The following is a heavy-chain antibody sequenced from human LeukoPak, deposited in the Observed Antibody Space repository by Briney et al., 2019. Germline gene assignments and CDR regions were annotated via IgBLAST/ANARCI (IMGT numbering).Heavy chain of an antibody. V-gene: IGHV3-72*01. J-gene: IGHJ4*02. Sequence: PGGSLRLSCAASGFTFSDYYMDWVRQAPGKGLEWVGRSRNKASTYTTEYAASVEGRFTVSRDDSKNSVYLQMNSLKTEDTAVYYCTRSDSSGYVNYWGQGALVTVSS. CDR3: TRSDSSGYVNY. CDR1: GFTFSDYY. CDR2: SRNKASTYTT. D-gene: IGHD3-22*01.